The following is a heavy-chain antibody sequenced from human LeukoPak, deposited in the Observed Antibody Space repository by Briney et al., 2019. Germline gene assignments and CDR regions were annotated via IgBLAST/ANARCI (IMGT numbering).Heavy chain of an antibody. V-gene: IGHV4-59*08. Sequence: SETLSLTCTVSGGSISSYYWNWIRQPPGKGLEWIGYIYYSGSTNYNPSLKSRVTISVDTSKNQFSLKLRSVTAADAAVCYCARGIAALDYWGQGTLVTVSS. CDR2: IYYSGST. D-gene: IGHD6-13*01. CDR1: GGSISSYY. J-gene: IGHJ4*02. CDR3: ARGIAALDY.